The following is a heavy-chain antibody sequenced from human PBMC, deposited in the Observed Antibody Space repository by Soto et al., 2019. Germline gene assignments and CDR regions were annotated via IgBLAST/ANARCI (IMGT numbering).Heavy chain of an antibody. CDR2: IYYSGST. CDR3: ARESRITMVRGVINYFDY. J-gene: IGHJ4*02. Sequence: QVQLQESGPGLVKPSQTLSLTCTVSGGSISSGGYYWSWIRQHPGKGLEWIGYIYYSGSTYYNPSLKSRVTISVDTSKNQFSLKLSSVTAADTAVYYCARESRITMVRGVINYFDYWGQGTLVTVSS. D-gene: IGHD3-10*01. CDR1: GGSISSGGYY. V-gene: IGHV4-31*03.